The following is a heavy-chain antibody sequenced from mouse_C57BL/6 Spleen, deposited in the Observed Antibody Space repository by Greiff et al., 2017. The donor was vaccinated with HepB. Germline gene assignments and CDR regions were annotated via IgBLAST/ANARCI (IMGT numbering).Heavy chain of an antibody. CDR1: GYTFTSYG. Sequence: QVQLKQSGAELARPGASVKLSFKASGYTFTSYGISWVKQRTGQGLEWIGEIYPRSGNTYYNEKFKGKATLTADKSSSTAYMELRSLTSEDSAVYFCARGYDYDASLAMDYWGQGTSVTVSS. CDR2: IYPRSGNT. J-gene: IGHJ4*01. CDR3: ARGYDYDASLAMDY. V-gene: IGHV1-81*01. D-gene: IGHD2-4*01.